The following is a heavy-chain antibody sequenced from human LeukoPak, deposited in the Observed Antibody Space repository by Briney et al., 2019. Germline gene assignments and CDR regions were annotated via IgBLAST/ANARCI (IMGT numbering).Heavy chain of an antibody. CDR2: IYTSGST. J-gene: IGHJ2*01. CDR1: GGSISSYY. V-gene: IGHV4-4*07. CDR3: ARSARYYYDSSGYYLYWYFDL. D-gene: IGHD3-22*01. Sequence: PSETLSLTCTVSGGSISSYYWSWIRQPAGKGLEWIGRIYTSGSTNYNPSLKSRVTMAVDTSKNQFSLKLSSVPAADTAVYYCARSARYYYDSSGYYLYWYFDLWGRGTLVTVSS.